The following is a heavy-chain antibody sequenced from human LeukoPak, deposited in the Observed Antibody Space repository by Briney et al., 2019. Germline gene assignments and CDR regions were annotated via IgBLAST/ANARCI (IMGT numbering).Heavy chain of an antibody. Sequence: GGSLRLSCAASGFTVSSNYMSWVRQAPGKGLEWVSVIYSGGSTYYADSVKGRFTISRDDSKNTLYLQMNSLRAEDTAVYYCARDSEDAFDIWGQGTLVTVSS. CDR1: GFTVSSNY. CDR3: ARDSEDAFDI. J-gene: IGHJ4*02. D-gene: IGHD3-16*01. V-gene: IGHV3-53*01. CDR2: IYSGGST.